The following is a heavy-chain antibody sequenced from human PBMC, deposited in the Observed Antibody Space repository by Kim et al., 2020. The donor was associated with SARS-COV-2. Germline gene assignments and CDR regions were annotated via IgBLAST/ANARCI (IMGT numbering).Heavy chain of an antibody. D-gene: IGHD3-10*01. V-gene: IGHV3-11*04. J-gene: IGHJ1*01. CDR3: AGGGRLLWFGGPEYFQH. Sequence: VKDRFTISRNNAKNSLYLQMNSLRAEDTAVYYCAGGGRLLWFGGPEYFQHWGQGTLVTVSS.